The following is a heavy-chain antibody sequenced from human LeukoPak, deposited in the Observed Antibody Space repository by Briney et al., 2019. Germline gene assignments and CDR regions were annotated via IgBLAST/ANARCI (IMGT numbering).Heavy chain of an antibody. CDR3: VKDNPLDY. V-gene: IGHV3-30*02. CDR1: GFTFSSYE. CDR2: IRYDGNNK. D-gene: IGHD1-14*01. Sequence: PAGGSLRLSCAASGFTFSSYEMNWVRQAPGKGLEWVAFIRYDGNNKLYADSMKGRFTISRDNSKNTLYLHINSLRAEDTAVYYCVKDNPLDYWGQGPLVIVSS. J-gene: IGHJ4*02.